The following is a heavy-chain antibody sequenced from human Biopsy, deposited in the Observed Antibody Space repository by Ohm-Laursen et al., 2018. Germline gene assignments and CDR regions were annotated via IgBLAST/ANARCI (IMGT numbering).Heavy chain of an antibody. Sequence: SLRLSCAASGFIFSTYTMNWVRQAPGEGLEWVSSISSRSSDIYYADSVKGRFTISRDNSRDTLYLQMSSLRAEDTAVYYCAKDRYNYTPIGGFSMDVWGQGTLVTVSS. D-gene: IGHD5-18*01. CDR3: AKDRYNYTPIGGFSMDV. V-gene: IGHV3-21*06. J-gene: IGHJ4*02. CDR1: GFIFSTYT. CDR2: ISSRSSDI.